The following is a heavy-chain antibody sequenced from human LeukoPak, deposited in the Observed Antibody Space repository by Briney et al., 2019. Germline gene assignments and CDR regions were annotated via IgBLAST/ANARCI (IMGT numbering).Heavy chain of an antibody. CDR3: ARDHGAAGELGMDG. CDR1: GGTFSSYA. D-gene: IGHD6-13*01. V-gene: IGHV1-69*06. CDR2: IIPIFGTA. Sequence: SVKVSCKASGGTFSSYAISWVRQPPGQGLEWMGGIIPIFGTANYAQKFQGRVTITADKSTSTAYMELSSLRSEDTAVYYCARDHGAAGELGMDGWGKGTTVTVSS. J-gene: IGHJ6*04.